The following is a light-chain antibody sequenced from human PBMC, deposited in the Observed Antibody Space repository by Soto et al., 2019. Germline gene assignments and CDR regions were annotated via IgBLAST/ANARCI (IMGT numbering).Light chain of an antibody. CDR1: PDISNY. Sequence: DIQMTQSPSSLSASVGDRVTITCQASPDISNYLNWYQQKPGKAPKVLIYGASKLETGVPSRFSGSGSGTDFTFTINSLQPEDIATYFCQQYDNLPYTFGQGTELEIK. CDR3: QQYDNLPYT. J-gene: IGKJ2*01. CDR2: GAS. V-gene: IGKV1-33*01.